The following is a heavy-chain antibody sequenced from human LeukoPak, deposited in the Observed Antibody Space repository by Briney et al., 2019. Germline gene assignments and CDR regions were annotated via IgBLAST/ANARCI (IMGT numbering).Heavy chain of an antibody. Sequence: SETLSLTCTVSGDPISSYYWSWIRQPPGKGLEYIGHIYYNGDSNYKPSLKSRVTISVDTSKSQFSLQLRSVTTADTAVYYCARTKYGGHSIYYYYLDVWGKGTTVTVSS. CDR1: GDPISSYY. D-gene: IGHD4-23*01. V-gene: IGHV4-59*01. CDR2: IYYNGDS. J-gene: IGHJ6*03. CDR3: ARTKYGGHSIYYYYLDV.